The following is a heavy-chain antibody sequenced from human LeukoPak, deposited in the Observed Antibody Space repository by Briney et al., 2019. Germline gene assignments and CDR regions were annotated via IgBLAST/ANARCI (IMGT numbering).Heavy chain of an antibody. CDR2: IHYSGST. Sequence: HPSETLSLTCTVSGGSISSGGYYWSWIRQHPGKGLEWIGNIHYSGSTYYSPSLRSRVSISVDTSKNQFSLKLGSVTAADTAVYYCARDLGSLVSREKQFDYWGQGTLVTVSS. CDR3: ARDLGSLVSREKQFDY. CDR1: GGSISSGGYY. J-gene: IGHJ4*02. D-gene: IGHD3-16*01. V-gene: IGHV4-31*03.